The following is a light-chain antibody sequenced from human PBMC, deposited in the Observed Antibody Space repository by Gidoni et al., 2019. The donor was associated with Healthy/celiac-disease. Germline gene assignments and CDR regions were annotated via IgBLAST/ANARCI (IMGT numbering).Light chain of an antibody. CDR2: AAS. CDR1: QGISSY. J-gene: IGKJ4*01. V-gene: IGKV1-8*01. CDR3: QQYYSYPTLT. Sequence: AIRITQSPSSLSASTGDRVTITCRASQGISSYLAWYQQKPGKAPKLLIYAASTLQSGVPSRLSGSGSGTDFTLTISCLQSEDFANYYCQQYYSYPTLTFGGGTKVEIK.